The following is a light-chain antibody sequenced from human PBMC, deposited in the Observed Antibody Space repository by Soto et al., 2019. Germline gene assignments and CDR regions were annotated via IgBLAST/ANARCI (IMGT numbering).Light chain of an antibody. Sequence: DIQMTQSPSSLSASVGDRVSITCRASQSISSHLNWYQQKPGKAPKLLIYAASSLQSGVPSRFSGSGSGTDFTLTIISLQPEDFATFYCQQSYSNPLTFGGGTKVAIK. CDR3: QQSYSNPLT. J-gene: IGKJ4*01. CDR2: AAS. V-gene: IGKV1-39*01. CDR1: QSISSH.